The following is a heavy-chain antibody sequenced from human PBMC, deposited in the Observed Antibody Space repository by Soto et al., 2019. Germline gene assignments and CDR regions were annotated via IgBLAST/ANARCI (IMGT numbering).Heavy chain of an antibody. Sequence: QVQLVQSGAEVKKPGSSVKVSCKASGGTFSSYAISWVRQAPGQGLEWMGGIIPIFGTANYAQKFQGRVTITAGESRITAYMELSRLRTEDTAVYYCAKVGIRIGPNWFDPWGQGTLVTVSS. CDR1: GGTFSSYA. D-gene: IGHD2-15*01. CDR2: IIPIFGTA. J-gene: IGHJ5*02. CDR3: AKVGIRIGPNWFDP. V-gene: IGHV1-69*12.